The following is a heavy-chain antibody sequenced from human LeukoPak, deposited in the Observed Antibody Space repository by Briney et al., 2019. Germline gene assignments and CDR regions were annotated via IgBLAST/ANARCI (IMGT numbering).Heavy chain of an antibody. D-gene: IGHD2-2*01. V-gene: IGHV4-61*08. CDR3: ARVAYGSSWFDP. Sequence: SETLSLTCTVSGGSITSDAYYWGWIRQPPGKGLEWIGYIYYSGRTTYNPSLKSRVTISIDTSKSQFSLTLTSVTAADTAVYYCARVAYGSSWFDPWGQGTLVIVSS. CDR2: IYYSGRT. J-gene: IGHJ5*02. CDR1: GGSITSDAYY.